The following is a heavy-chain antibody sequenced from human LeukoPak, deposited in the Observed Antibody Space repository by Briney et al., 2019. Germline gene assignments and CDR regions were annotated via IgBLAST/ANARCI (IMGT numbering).Heavy chain of an antibody. CDR2: ISSGGGTI. CDR1: GFTFSEYY. V-gene: IGHV3-11*04. D-gene: IGHD6-19*01. Sequence: GGSLRLSCAASGFTFSEYYMTWIRQAPGKGLEWVSHISSGGGTIYYADSVEGRFTISRDNAKNSLYLQMNSLRAEDTAVYYCARVTAVAGTSVGVDAWGQGILVTVS. CDR3: ARVTAVAGTSVGVDA. J-gene: IGHJ4*02.